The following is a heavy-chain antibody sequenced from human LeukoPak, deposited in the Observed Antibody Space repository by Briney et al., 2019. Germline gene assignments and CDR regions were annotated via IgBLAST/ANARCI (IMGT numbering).Heavy chain of an antibody. J-gene: IGHJ4*02. D-gene: IGHD3-22*01. CDR1: GFTFSGYS. CDR3: AREVSEGFDF. CDR2: FGTRSSSI. V-gene: IGHV3-21*01. Sequence: PGGSLRLSCTASGFTFSGYSMNWIRQAPGKGLEWVSSFGTRSSSIYHAGSVKGRFAISRDNAKNSLYLQMNSLRAEDTALYYCAREVSEGFDFWGQGTLVTVSS.